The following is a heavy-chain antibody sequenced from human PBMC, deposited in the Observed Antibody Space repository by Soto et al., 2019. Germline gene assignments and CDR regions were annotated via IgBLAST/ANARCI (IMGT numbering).Heavy chain of an antibody. J-gene: IGHJ4*02. V-gene: IGHV3-21*01. CDR2: ISSSSSYI. CDR3: ARDLAGYYRYYFDY. Sequence: EVQLVESGGGLVKPGGSLRLSCAASGFTFSSYSMNWVRQAPGKGLEWVSSISSSSSYIYYADSVKGRFTISRDNAKNSLYLQMNSLRAEDTAVYYCARDLAGYYRYYFDYWGQGTLVTVSS. D-gene: IGHD3-22*01. CDR1: GFTFSSYS.